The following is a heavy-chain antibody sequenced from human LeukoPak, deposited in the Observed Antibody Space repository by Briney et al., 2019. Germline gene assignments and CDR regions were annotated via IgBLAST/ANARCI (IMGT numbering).Heavy chain of an antibody. J-gene: IGHJ4*02. CDR3: ARGNVYGDYVDY. Sequence: PGGSLRLSCAASGFTFSSYSMNWVRQAPGKGLEWVSSISSSSSYIYYADSVKGRFTISRDNAKNSLYLQMNSLRAEDTAVYYCARGNVYGDYVDYWGQGTLVTVSS. CDR1: GFTFSSYS. V-gene: IGHV3-21*01. CDR2: ISSSSSYI. D-gene: IGHD4-17*01.